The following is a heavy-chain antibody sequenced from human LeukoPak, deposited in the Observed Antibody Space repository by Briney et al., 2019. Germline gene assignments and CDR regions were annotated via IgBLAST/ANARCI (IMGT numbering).Heavy chain of an antibody. V-gene: IGHV4-61*01. CDR3: ARVRSYDFWSGYYYYYYYMDV. J-gene: IGHJ6*03. D-gene: IGHD3-3*01. CDR1: GGSISSGSYY. Sequence: SETLSLTCTVSGGSISSGSYYWSWIRQPPGKGLEWIGYIYYSGSTNYNPSLKSRVTISVDTSKNQFSLKLSSVTAADTAVYYCARVRSYDFWSGYYYYYYYMDVWGKGTTVTVSS. CDR2: IYYSGST.